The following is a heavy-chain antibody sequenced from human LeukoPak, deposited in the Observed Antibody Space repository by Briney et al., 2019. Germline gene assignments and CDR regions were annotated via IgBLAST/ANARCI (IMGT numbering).Heavy chain of an antibody. CDR3: ARSLWFGETVGVY. CDR1: GFTFDDYG. Sequence: SGGSLRLSCAASGFTFDDYGMSWVRQAPGKRLEWVSGIKWNGGSTGYADSVKGRFTISRDNAKSSLYMQMNSLRAEDTALYYCARSLWFGETVGVYWGQGTLVTVSS. CDR2: IKWNGGST. D-gene: IGHD3-10*01. V-gene: IGHV3-20*04. J-gene: IGHJ4*02.